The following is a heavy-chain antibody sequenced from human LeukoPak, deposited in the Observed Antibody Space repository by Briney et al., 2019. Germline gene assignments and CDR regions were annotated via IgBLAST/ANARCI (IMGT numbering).Heavy chain of an antibody. Sequence: GGSLRLSCAASGFTFSSYSMNWVRQAPGKGLEWVSSISSSSSYIYYADSVKGRFSISRDNAKNSLYLQMNSLRAEDTAVYYCARDLSLQWFGYGMDVWGQGTTVTVSS. D-gene: IGHD3-10*01. CDR2: ISSSSSYI. J-gene: IGHJ6*02. CDR3: ARDLSLQWFGYGMDV. V-gene: IGHV3-21*01. CDR1: GFTFSSYS.